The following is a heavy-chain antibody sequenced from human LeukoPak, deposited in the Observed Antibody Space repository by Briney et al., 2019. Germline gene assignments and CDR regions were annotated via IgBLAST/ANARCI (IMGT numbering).Heavy chain of an antibody. V-gene: IGHV1-69*01. CDR2: IIPIFGTA. CDR3: ARDGGYCSSTNCYVFDY. CDR1: GGTFSSYA. D-gene: IGHD2-2*01. Sequence: SVKVSCKASGGTFSSYAISWVRQAPGQGLEWMGGIIPIFGTANYAQKFQGRVTITADESTSTAYMELSSLRSEDTAVYYCARDGGYCSSTNCYVFDYWGQGTLVTVSS. J-gene: IGHJ4*02.